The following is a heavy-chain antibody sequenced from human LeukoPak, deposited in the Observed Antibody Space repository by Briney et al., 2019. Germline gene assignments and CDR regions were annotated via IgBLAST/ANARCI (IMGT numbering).Heavy chain of an antibody. CDR3: ASSYGLGLTNDY. Sequence: PSETLSLTCAVYGGSFSGYYWSWIRQPPGKGLEWIGEINHSGSTNYNPSLKSRVTISVDTSKNQFSLKLSSVTAADTAVYYCASSYGLGLTNDYWGQGTLVTVSS. CDR2: INHSGST. CDR1: GGSFSGYY. J-gene: IGHJ4*02. V-gene: IGHV4-34*01. D-gene: IGHD3-3*01.